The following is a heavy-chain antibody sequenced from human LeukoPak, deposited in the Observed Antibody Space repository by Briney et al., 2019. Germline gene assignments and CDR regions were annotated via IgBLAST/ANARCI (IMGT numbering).Heavy chain of an antibody. V-gene: IGHV3-7*04. CDR3: TRVGYIDEGIDY. CDR2: IKQDGSKK. Sequence: GGSLRLSCVASGFPFSSYWMTWVRQAPGKGLEGVANIKQDGSKKSYVDSVKGRFTISRDNAKNSLYLQMNSLRAEDTAIYYCTRVGYIDEGIDYWGQGTLVTVSS. CDR1: GFPFSSYW. J-gene: IGHJ4*02. D-gene: IGHD5-24*01.